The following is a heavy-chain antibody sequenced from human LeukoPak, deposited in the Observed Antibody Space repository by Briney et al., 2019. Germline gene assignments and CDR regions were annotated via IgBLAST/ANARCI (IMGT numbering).Heavy chain of an antibody. CDR1: GFTFDDYA. D-gene: IGHD3-22*01. CDR3: ARVNAYYYDSSGYYDY. Sequence: PGRSLRLSCAASGFTFDDYAMHWVRQAPGKGLEWVSGISWNSGSIGYADSVKGRFTISRDNAKNSLYLQMNSLRAEDTALYYCARVNAYYYDSSGYYDYWGQGTLVTVFS. J-gene: IGHJ4*02. V-gene: IGHV3-9*01. CDR2: ISWNSGSI.